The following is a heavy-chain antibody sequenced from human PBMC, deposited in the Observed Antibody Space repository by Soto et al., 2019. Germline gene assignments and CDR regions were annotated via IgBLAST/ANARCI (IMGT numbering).Heavy chain of an antibody. CDR2: ISSSSSYI. J-gene: IGHJ4*02. CDR3: ARDNHLAAALGY. Sequence: EVQLVESGGGPVKPGGSLRLSCAASGFTFSSYSMNWVRQAPGKGLEWVSSISSSSSYIYYADSVKGRFTISRDNAKNSLYLQMNSLRAEDTAVYYCARDNHLAAALGYWGQGTLVTVSS. D-gene: IGHD6-13*01. V-gene: IGHV3-21*01. CDR1: GFTFSSYS.